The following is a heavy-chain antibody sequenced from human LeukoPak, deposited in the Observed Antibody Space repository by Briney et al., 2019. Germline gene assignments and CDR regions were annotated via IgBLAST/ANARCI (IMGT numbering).Heavy chain of an antibody. Sequence: GGSLRLSCAASGFTFSSYAMSWVRQAPGKGLEWVSAISGSGGNTYYADSVKGRFTISRDNTKNTLYLQMNSLRAEDTAVYYCAKGTTVVTKEDTTLDYWGQGTLVTVSS. J-gene: IGHJ4*02. V-gene: IGHV3-23*01. CDR3: AKGTTVVTKEDTTLDY. D-gene: IGHD4-23*01. CDR2: ISGSGGNT. CDR1: GFTFSSYA.